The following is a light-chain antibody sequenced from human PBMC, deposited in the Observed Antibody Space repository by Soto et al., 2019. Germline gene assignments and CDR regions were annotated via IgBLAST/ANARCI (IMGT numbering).Light chain of an antibody. V-gene: IGKV4-1*01. CDR2: WAS. CDR1: QSVLSSSNNKNY. Sequence: DLVMTQSPDSLSVSLGERATIDCKSSQSVLSSSNNKNYLAWYQQKPGQPPKVVIYWASTRGSGVPDRFSGSGSGTDFTLTITSLQAEDVAIYYCQQYYSIPRTFGQGTKVDIK. CDR3: QQYYSIPRT. J-gene: IGKJ1*01.